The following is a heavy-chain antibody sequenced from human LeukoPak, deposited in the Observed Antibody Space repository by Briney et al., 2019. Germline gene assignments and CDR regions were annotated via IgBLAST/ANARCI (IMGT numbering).Heavy chain of an antibody. V-gene: IGHV4-39*07. D-gene: IGHD2-15*01. CDR1: GGSISSSSYY. CDR3: ASVGPAATADAFDI. Sequence: SETLSLTCTVSGGSISSSSYYWGWIRQPPGKGLEWIGSIYYSGSTYYNPSLKSRVTISVDTSKNQFSLKLSSVTAADTAVYYCASVGPAATADAFDIWGQGTMVTVSS. CDR2: IYYSGST. J-gene: IGHJ3*02.